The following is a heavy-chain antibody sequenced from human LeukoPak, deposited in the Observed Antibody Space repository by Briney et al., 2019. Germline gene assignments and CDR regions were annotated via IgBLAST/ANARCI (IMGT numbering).Heavy chain of an antibody. CDR3: ARGGFTMVRGVMERYGMDV. Sequence: GGSLRLSCAASGFTFSSYAMSWVRQAPGKGLEWVSAISGSGGSTYYADSVKGRFTISRDNAKNSLYLQMNSLRAEDTAVYYCARGGFTMVRGVMERYGMDVWGQGTTVTVSS. J-gene: IGHJ6*02. CDR1: GFTFSSYA. V-gene: IGHV3-23*01. CDR2: ISGSGGST. D-gene: IGHD3-10*01.